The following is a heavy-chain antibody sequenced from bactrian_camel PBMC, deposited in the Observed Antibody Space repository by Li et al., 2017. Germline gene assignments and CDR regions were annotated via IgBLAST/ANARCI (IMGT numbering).Heavy chain of an antibody. Sequence: HVQLVESGGTLVKPGGSLRISCVASGFTFSTSDMMWVRQAPGKGLEWVSSINNGGGRSTDYADAVKGRFTISRDNAKNTLYLQLNTLKIEDTAIYYCTKETEWVGYHEFAQHWGQGTQVTVS. J-gene: IGHJ4*01. CDR1: GFTFSTSD. CDR2: INNGGGRST. CDR3: TKETEWVGYHEFAQH. D-gene: IGHD5*01. V-gene: IGHV3S1*01.